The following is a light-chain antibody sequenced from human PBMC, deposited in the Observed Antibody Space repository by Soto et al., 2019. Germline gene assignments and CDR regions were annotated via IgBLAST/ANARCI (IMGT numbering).Light chain of an antibody. V-gene: IGLV1-51*01. Sequence: QSVLTQPPSVSAAPGQKVTLSCSGSSSNIGNNYVSWYQQLQGTAPKLLIYDNNKRPSGIPDRFSGSKSGTSATLGITGLQTGDEADYYCGTWDSSLSAGVFGGGTKLNVL. J-gene: IGLJ3*02. CDR2: DNN. CDR3: GTWDSSLSAGV. CDR1: SSNIGNNY.